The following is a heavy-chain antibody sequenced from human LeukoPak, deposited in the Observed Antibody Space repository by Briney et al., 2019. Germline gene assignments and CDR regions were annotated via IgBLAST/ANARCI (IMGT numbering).Heavy chain of an antibody. CDR2: IDWDDDK. CDR1: GFSLSTSGMC. CDR3: ARTRGYSGYDSGDFDY. J-gene: IGHJ4*02. Sequence: KVSGPALVKPTQTLTLTCTFSGFSLSTSGMCVSWIRQPPGKALEWLALIDWDDDKYYSTSLKTRLTISKDTSKNQVVLTMTNMDPVDTATYYCARTRGYSGYDSGDFDYWGQGTLVTVFS. D-gene: IGHD5-12*01. V-gene: IGHV2-70*01.